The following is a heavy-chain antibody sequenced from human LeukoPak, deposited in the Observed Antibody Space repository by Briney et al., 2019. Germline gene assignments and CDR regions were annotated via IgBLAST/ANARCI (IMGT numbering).Heavy chain of an antibody. D-gene: IGHD5-12*01. CDR1: GFTFSSYA. Sequence: TGGSLRLSCAASGFTFSSYAMSWVRQAPGKGLVWVSAISGSGGSTYYADSVKGRFTISRDNSKNTLYLQMNSLRAEDTAVYYCAKAIRAPEYYFDYWGQGTLVTVSS. CDR3: AKAIRAPEYYFDY. CDR2: ISGSGGST. J-gene: IGHJ4*02. V-gene: IGHV3-23*01.